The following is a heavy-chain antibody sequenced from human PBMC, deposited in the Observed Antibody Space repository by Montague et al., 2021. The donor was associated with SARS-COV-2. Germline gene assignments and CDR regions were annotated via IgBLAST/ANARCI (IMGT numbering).Heavy chain of an antibody. CDR1: GVSITSYY. J-gene: IGHJ4*02. V-gene: IGHV4-4*07. CDR2: IYASGST. CDR3: VRDGGNWYYFDY. Sequence: SDTLSLTCSISGVSITSYYWSWVCQPAGKGLEWIGHIYASGSTNYSPSLKSRVRLSIDSPKNQFSLKLESLTAADTAVYYCVRDGGNWYYFDYWGQGALVTVSS. D-gene: IGHD3-16*01.